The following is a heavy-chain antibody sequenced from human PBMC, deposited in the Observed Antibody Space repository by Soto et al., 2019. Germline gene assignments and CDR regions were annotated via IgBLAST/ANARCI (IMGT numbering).Heavy chain of an antibody. V-gene: IGHV4-59*12. J-gene: IGHJ4*02. D-gene: IGHD3-3*01. Sequence: PSETLSLSCTVSGGSISSYYWSGIRQPPGKGLEWIGYIYYSGSTNYNPSLKSRVTISVDTSQNHFALKLSSVTAADSAVFYCARTDNVGYYPYSGQGTLLTVSS. CDR1: GGSISSYY. CDR2: IYYSGST. CDR3: ARTDNVGYYPY.